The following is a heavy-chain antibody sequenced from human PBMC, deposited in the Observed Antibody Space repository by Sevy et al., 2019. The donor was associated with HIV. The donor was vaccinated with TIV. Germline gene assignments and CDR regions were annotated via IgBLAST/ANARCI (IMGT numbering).Heavy chain of an antibody. V-gene: IGHV3-21*01. D-gene: IGHD2-21*02. J-gene: IGHJ4*02. CDR1: GFTFNIYS. Sequence: GGSLRLSCAASGFTFNIYSMNWVRQVPGKGLEWVSSISGSSSYIFYADSVKGRFTISRDNAKNSLYLQMNSLRAEDTAVYYCARGRGDPRADCFDYWGQGTLVTVSS. CDR2: ISGSSSYI. CDR3: ARGRGDPRADCFDY.